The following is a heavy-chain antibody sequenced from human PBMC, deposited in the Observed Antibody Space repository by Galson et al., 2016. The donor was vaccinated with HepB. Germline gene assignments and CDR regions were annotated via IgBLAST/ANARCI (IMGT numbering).Heavy chain of an antibody. CDR1: GYSFANYW. CDR3: ARIAVADSSADNWLDP. J-gene: IGHJ5*02. D-gene: IGHD6-19*01. Sequence: QSGAEVKKPGESLKISCKGSGYSFANYWIGWVRQMPGKGLELMGIVYPGDSRTRYSPSFQGQVTISADKSISTAYLQWSTLKASDTAMYFCARIAVADSSADNWLDPWGQGTLVTVSS. CDR2: VYPGDSRT. V-gene: IGHV5-51*01.